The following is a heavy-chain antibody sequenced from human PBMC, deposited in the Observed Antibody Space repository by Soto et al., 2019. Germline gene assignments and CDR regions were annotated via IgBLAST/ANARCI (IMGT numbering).Heavy chain of an antibody. D-gene: IGHD1-7*01. Sequence: EVQLVEAGGGLVQPGGSLRLSCAASGFTFSTSWIHWVRQAPGKGLVWVSRINGDGGTINYADSVKGRFTISRDNAKNTVYLQMNSLSADDTAVYYCTRGGNYYFDYWAREPWSPSPQ. CDR3: TRGGNYYFDY. CDR2: INGDGGTI. V-gene: IGHV3-74*01. CDR1: GFTFSTSW. J-gene: IGHJ4*02.